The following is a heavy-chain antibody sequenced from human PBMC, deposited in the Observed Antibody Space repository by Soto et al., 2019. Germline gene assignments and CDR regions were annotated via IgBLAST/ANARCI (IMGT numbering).Heavy chain of an antibody. CDR3: AKRLRGSSGWSSYFDY. CDR1: GFTFSSYA. V-gene: IGHV3-23*01. J-gene: IGHJ4*02. CDR2: ISGSGGST. D-gene: IGHD6-19*01. Sequence: PGVSLRLSCGASGFTFSSYAMSGVRQAPGKGLEWVSAISGSGGSTYYADSVKGRFTISRDNSKNTLYLQMNSPRAEDTAVYYCAKRLRGSSGWSSYFDYWGQGTLVTVSS.